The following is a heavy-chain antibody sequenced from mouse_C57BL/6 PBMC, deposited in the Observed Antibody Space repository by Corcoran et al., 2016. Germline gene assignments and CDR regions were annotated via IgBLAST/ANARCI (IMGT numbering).Heavy chain of an antibody. D-gene: IGHD2-4*01. CDR2: INTYSGVP. J-gene: IGHJ3*01. V-gene: IGHV9-3*01. CDR1: GYTFTTYG. Sequence: QIKLVQSGPELKKPGETVKISCKASGYTFTTYGMSWVKQAPGKGLKWMGWINTYSGVPTYADDFKERFAFSLETSASTAYLQINNLKNEDTATYFCARYGYDYLAWFAYWGQGTLVTVSA. CDR3: ARYGYDYLAWFAY.